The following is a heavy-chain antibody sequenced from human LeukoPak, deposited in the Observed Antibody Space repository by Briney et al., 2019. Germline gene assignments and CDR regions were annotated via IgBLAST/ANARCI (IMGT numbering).Heavy chain of an antibody. D-gene: IGHD1-26*01. Sequence: PGGSLRLSCAASGFTFSDYYMSWIRQARGKGLEWVSYISSSGSTIYYADSVKGRFTISRDNAKNSLYLQMNSLRAEDTAVYYCAREVGATLLGAYDFWGQGTMVTVFS. CDR2: ISSSGSTI. CDR1: GFTFSDYY. V-gene: IGHV3-11*01. J-gene: IGHJ3*01. CDR3: AREVGATLLGAYDF.